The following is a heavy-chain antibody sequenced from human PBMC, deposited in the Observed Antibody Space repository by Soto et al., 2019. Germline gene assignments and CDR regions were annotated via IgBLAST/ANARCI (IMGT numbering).Heavy chain of an antibody. V-gene: IGHV4-59*01. D-gene: IGHD3-10*01. CDR2: IYYSGST. Sequence: PSETLSLTCTVSGGSISSYYWSWIRQPPGKGLEWIGYIYYSGSTNYNPSLKSRVTISVDTSKNQFSLKLSSVTAADTAVYYCARGGIVATMVRGVHDYWGQGTLVTVSS. J-gene: IGHJ4*02. CDR3: ARGGIVATMVRGVHDY. CDR1: GGSISSYY.